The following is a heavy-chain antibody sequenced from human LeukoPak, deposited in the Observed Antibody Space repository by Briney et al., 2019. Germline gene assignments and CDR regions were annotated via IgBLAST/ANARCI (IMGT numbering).Heavy chain of an antibody. J-gene: IGHJ3*02. CDR1: GGSISTSSYY. D-gene: IGHD4-23*01. Sequence: PSETLSLTCTVSGGSISTSSYYWGWIRQPPGKGLEWIGNIYYSGSTYYNPSLKSRVTISVDTSKNQFSLKLSSVTAADTAVYYCARVSSGNDAFDIWGQGTMVTVSS. CDR2: IYYSGST. V-gene: IGHV4-39*07. CDR3: ARVSSGNDAFDI.